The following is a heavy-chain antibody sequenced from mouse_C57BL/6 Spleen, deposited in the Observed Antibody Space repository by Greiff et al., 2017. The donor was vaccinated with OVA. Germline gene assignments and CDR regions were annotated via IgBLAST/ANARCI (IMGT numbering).Heavy chain of an antibody. J-gene: IGHJ4*01. D-gene: IGHD1-1*01. CDR1: GYTFTSYW. CDR3: ARWGYYGSRGSMDY. V-gene: IGHV1-53*01. CDR2: INPSNGGT. Sequence: QVHVKQSGTELVKPGASVKLSCKASGYTFTSYWMHWVKQRPGQGLEWIGNINPSNGGTNYNEKFKSKATLTVDKSSSTAYMQLSSLTSEDSAVYYCARWGYYGSRGSMDYWGQGTSVTVSS.